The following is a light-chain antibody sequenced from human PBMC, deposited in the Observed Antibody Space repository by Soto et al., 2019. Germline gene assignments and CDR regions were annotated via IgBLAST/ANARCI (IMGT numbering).Light chain of an antibody. Sequence: DIQMTQSPSSLSASVGDRVTITCQASQDISNYLNWYQQKPGKAPKLLIYDASNLETGVPSRFSGSGSGTDFIFTISSLQPEDIATYYCQQYDNPPLTLGGGTKVEIK. CDR1: QDISNY. CDR3: QQYDNPPLT. V-gene: IGKV1-33*01. CDR2: DAS. J-gene: IGKJ4*01.